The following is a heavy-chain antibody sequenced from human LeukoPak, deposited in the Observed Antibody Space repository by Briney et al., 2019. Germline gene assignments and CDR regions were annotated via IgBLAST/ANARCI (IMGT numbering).Heavy chain of an antibody. Sequence: GRPLRLSCAASGFTFSSYGVPWVRQAPGKGLEWVAIISHDGTNKYYGDSVKGRFTVSRDNSRNTLYLQMNSLRAEDTAVYYCARDSGRLAVAGSGVLDYWVQGTLVTVSS. D-gene: IGHD6-19*01. CDR3: ARDSGRLAVAGSGVLDY. CDR2: ISHDGTNK. CDR1: GFTFSSYG. V-gene: IGHV3-30*03. J-gene: IGHJ4*02.